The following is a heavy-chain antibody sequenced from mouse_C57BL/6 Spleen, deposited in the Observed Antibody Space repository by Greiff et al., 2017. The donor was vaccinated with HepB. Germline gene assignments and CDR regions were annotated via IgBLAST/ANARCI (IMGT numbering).Heavy chain of an antibody. D-gene: IGHD2-2*01. CDR1: GYTFTSYW. CDR2: IDPSDSYT. CDR3: ARGGGNDRYFDV. V-gene: IGHV1-50*01. Sequence: QVQLQQPGAELVKPGASVKLSCKASGYTFTSYWMQWVKQRPGQGLEWIGEIDPSDSYTNYNQKFKGKATLTVDTSSSTAYMQLSSLTSEDSAVYYCARGGGNDRYFDVWGTGTTVTVSS. J-gene: IGHJ1*03.